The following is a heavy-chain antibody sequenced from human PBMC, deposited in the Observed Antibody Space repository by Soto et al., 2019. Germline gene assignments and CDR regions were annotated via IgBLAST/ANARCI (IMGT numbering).Heavy chain of an antibody. V-gene: IGHV4-30-4*01. CDR2: IYHSGDA. Sequence: TXETLSLTCTVAGCSISSGDFYWTWIRQSPERGLEWIGYIYHSGDAYYNPSLKSRITISLDTSQSQFSLKMISVIAADTAVYFCARSHYVLGAFDIWGQGTVVTVSS. CDR1: GCSISSGDFY. CDR3: ARSHYVLGAFDI. D-gene: IGHD3-16*01. J-gene: IGHJ3*02.